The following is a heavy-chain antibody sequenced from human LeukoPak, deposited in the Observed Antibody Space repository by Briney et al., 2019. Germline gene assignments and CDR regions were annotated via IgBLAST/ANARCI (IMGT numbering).Heavy chain of an antibody. D-gene: IGHD3-3*01. CDR2: VYHSGGA. J-gene: IGHJ6*02. V-gene: IGHV4/OR15-8*01. CDR1: GASIASHSW. Sequence: SETLSLTCAVSGASIASHSWWSWVRQPPGKGLEWIGEVYHSGGANYKPSLKSRVTISIDKSKNQFSLKLNSVTAADTAVYYCARINDFWSGPTLDVWGQGTTVTVSS. CDR3: ARINDFWSGPTLDV.